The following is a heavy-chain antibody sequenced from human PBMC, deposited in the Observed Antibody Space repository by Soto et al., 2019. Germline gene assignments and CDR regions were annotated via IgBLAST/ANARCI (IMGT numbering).Heavy chain of an antibody. CDR2: ISAYNGNT. V-gene: IGHV1-18*01. D-gene: IGHD2-8*01. CDR1: GYTFTSYG. CDR3: ARRYCTNPVGGCAPSRY. Sequence: QVQLVQSGAEVKKPGASVKVSCKASGYTFTSYGISWVRQAPGQGLEWMGWISAYNGNTNYAQKLQGRVTMTTDTSTSTAYMELRSLRSDDTAVYYCARRYCTNPVGGCAPSRYWGQGTLVTVSS. J-gene: IGHJ4*02.